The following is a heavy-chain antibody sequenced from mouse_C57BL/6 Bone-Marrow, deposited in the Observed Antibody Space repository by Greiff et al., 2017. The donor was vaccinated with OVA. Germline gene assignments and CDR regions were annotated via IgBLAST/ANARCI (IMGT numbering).Heavy chain of an antibody. CDR1: GFTFSSYA. V-gene: IGHV5S21*01. D-gene: IGHD2-4*01. CDR3: AREAITDWFAY. J-gene: IGHJ3*01. Sequence: EVQGVESGEGLVKPGGSLKLSCAASGFTFSSYAMSWVRQTPEKRLEWVAYISSGGDYIYYADTVKGRFTISRDNARNTLYLQMSSLKSEDTAVYYCAREAITDWFAYWGQGTLVTVSA. CDR2: ISSGGDYI.